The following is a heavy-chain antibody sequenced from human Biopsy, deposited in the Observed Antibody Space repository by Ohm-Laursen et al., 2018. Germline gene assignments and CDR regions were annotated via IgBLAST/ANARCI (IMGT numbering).Heavy chain of an antibody. J-gene: IGHJ4*02. CDR3: ARHSPAPNWTFDY. Sequence: SETLSLTCNVSGGSISNLYWSWIRQPPGKGLEWIGHMYYSGNTNYNPSLKSRVTISVDRSKNQLSLKLRSVTAADTAVYSCARHSPAPNWTFDYWGQGTQVTVSS. D-gene: IGHD3/OR15-3a*01. CDR2: MYYSGNT. CDR1: GGSISNLY. V-gene: IGHV4-59*08.